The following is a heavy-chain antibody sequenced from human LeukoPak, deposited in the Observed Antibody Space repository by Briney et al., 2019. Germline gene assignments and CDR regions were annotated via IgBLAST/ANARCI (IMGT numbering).Heavy chain of an antibody. CDR2: ISTYSDNT. V-gene: IGHV1-18*01. J-gene: IGHJ4*02. CDR1: ADTFTSYG. CDR3: ARQRYYYDRSGYSDYPDY. D-gene: IGHD3-22*01. Sequence: ASVKVSCKSSADTFTSYGISWVRQAPGQGLEWMGWISTYSDNTNYAQKLQDRVTMTTDTSTSTAYMELRSLRSDDTAVYYCARQRYYYDRSGYSDYPDYWGQGTLVTVSS.